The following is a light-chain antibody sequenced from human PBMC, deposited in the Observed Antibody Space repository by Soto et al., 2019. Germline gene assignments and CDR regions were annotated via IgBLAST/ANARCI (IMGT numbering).Light chain of an antibody. Sequence: DIQLTQSPSFLSASVGDRVTITCRASQGISSYLAWYQQKPGKAPNLLIYAASSLQSGVPSRFSGSGSGTEFTLTISGLQHEDFASYYCQQLNSYPLTFGGGTNVEIK. CDR1: QGISSY. CDR2: AAS. J-gene: IGKJ4*01. CDR3: QQLNSYPLT. V-gene: IGKV1-9*01.